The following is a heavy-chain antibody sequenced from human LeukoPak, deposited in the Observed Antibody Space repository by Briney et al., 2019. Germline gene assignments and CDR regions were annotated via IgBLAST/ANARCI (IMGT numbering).Heavy chain of an antibody. V-gene: IGHV4-30-4*01. CDR1: GGSISSGDYY. CDR3: ARDVVRDYFDY. J-gene: IGHJ4*02. D-gene: IGHD2-21*01. Sequence: SETLSLTCTVSGGSISSGDYYWSWIRQPPGKGLEWTGYIHHSGNTYYNPSLKSRVNISLDTSKNQFSLKLSSGTAADTAVYYCARDVVRDYFDYWGQGTPVTVSS. CDR2: IHHSGNT.